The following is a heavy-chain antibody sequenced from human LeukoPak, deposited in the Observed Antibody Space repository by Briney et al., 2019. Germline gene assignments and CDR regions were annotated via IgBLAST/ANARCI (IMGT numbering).Heavy chain of an antibody. D-gene: IGHD2-21*02. CDR1: GFTFSSYA. J-gene: IGHJ4*02. V-gene: IGHV3-30-3*01. Sequence: PGGSRRLSCAASGFTFSSYAMHWVRQAPGKGLEWVAVISYDGSNKYYADSVKGRFTISRDNSKNTLYLQMNSLRAEDTAVYYCESGDLDYWGQGTLVTVSS. CDR3: ESGDLDY. CDR2: ISYDGSNK.